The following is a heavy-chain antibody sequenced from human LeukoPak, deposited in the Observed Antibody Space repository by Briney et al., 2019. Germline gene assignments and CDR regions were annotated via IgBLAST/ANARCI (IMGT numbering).Heavy chain of an antibody. Sequence: GASVRASCKASGGTFTSYAISWVRQTPGHGVEWMGGIIPIFGTANYAQKFQGRVTITADKSTSTAYMELSSLRSEDTAVYYCARVGGSGSYYYDYWGQGTLVTVSS. CDR1: GGTFTSYA. CDR2: IIPIFGTA. D-gene: IGHD3-10*01. J-gene: IGHJ4*02. CDR3: ARVGGSGSYYYDY. V-gene: IGHV1-69*06.